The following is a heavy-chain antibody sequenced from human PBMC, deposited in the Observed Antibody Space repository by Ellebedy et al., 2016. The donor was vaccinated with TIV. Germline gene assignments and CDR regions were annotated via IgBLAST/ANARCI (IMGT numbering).Heavy chain of an antibody. CDR1: GFSFSSYI. V-gene: IGHV3-21*01. D-gene: IGHD3-10*01. CDR2: ISSDSSDL. Sequence: GESLKISCAASGFSFSSYIMNWVRQAPGKAPAWVSSISSDSSDLSYADSGKGRFTISRDNAKNSLYLQLSSLRAEDTAVYYCARRSRGPSYYFDYWGQGALVTVSS. CDR3: ARRSRGPSYYFDY. J-gene: IGHJ4*02.